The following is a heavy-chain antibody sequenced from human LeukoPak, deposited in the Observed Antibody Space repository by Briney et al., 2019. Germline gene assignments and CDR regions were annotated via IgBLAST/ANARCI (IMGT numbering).Heavy chain of an antibody. V-gene: IGHV4-38-2*01. D-gene: IGHD2-15*01. CDR1: GFSISSGYY. CDR2: IYHSGST. Sequence: SETLSLTCAVSGFSISSGYYWGLSRQPPRKGVGWIGSIYHSGSTYYNPSLKSRVTISVDTSKNQFSLKLSSVTAADTAVYYCARGGAATGNFDYWGQGTLVTVSS. J-gene: IGHJ4*02. CDR3: ARGGAATGNFDY.